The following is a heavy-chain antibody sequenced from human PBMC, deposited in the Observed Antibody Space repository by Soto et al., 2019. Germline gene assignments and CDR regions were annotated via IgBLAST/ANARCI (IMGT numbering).Heavy chain of an antibody. J-gene: IGHJ4*02. CDR2: ISYDGNTQ. CDR1: GFIFSGYA. V-gene: IGHV3-30-3*01. D-gene: IGHD3-9*01. Sequence: QVHLVESGGGVVQPGGSLRLSCAASGFIFSGYAMHWVRQAPGKGLEWVAVISYDGNTQYYADSVKGRFTVSRDNSNNILYVEMNNLGDEDTAMYYCAKETNAYEINFWGQGTLVTVSP. CDR3: AKETNAYEINF.